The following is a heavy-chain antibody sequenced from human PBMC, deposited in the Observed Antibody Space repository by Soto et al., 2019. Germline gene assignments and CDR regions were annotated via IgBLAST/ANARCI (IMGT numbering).Heavy chain of an antibody. CDR3: ARGPYMVRGPQVGMDV. Sequence: QVQLQESGPGLVKPSETLSLTCTVSGGSISSYYWSWIRQPPGKGLEWIGYIYYSGSTNYNPSLKSRFTLSVDTSKNQFSLKLSSVTAADTAVYYCARGPYMVRGPQVGMDVWGQGTTVTVSS. CDR1: GGSISSYY. CDR2: IYYSGST. D-gene: IGHD3-10*01. J-gene: IGHJ6*02. V-gene: IGHV4-59*01.